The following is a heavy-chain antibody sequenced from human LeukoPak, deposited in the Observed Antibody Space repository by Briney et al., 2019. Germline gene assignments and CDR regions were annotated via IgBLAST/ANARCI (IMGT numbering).Heavy chain of an antibody. V-gene: IGHV1-69*04. CDR1: GGTFSSYA. CDR3: AKDEGMAVSGTGGYDS. J-gene: IGHJ4*02. CDR2: IIPILGIA. D-gene: IGHD6-19*01. Sequence: ASVKVSCKASGGTFSSYAISWVRQAPGQGLEWMGRIIPILGIANYAQKFQGRVTITADKSTSTAYMELSSLRSEDTAVYYCAKDEGMAVSGTGGYDSWGQGTLVTVSS.